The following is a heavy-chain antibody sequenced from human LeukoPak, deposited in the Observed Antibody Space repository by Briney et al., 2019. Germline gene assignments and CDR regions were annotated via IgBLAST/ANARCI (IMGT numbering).Heavy chain of an antibody. Sequence: PGGSLRLSCAASGFTFSGYSMNWIRQAPGKGLEWVSYISSSSSTIYYADSVKGRFTISRDNAKNSLYLQMNSLRDEDTAVYYCARKVTMVQGPSMDVWGKGTTVTVSS. J-gene: IGHJ6*03. D-gene: IGHD3-10*01. CDR1: GFTFSGYS. CDR3: ARKVTMVQGPSMDV. V-gene: IGHV3-48*02. CDR2: ISSSSSTI.